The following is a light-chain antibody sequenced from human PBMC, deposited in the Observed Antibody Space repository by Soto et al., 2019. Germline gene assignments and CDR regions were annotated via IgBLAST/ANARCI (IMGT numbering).Light chain of an antibody. CDR3: QQYNSYSYT. Sequence: DSPMSQSPSTMSASVGDRVSITCRASQSISSWLAWYQQKPGKAPKLLIYKASSLESGVPSRFSGSGSGTEFTLTISSLQPDDFATYYCQQYNSYSYTFGQGTKLEIK. CDR1: QSISSW. V-gene: IGKV1-5*03. J-gene: IGKJ2*01. CDR2: KAS.